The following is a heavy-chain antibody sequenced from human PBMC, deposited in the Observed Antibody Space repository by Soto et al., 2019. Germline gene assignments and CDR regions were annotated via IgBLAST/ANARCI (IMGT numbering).Heavy chain of an antibody. D-gene: IGHD3-22*01. CDR3: ARDYYYDSSGYYSSLDY. CDR2: ISYDGSNK. CDR1: GFTFSSYA. V-gene: IGHV3-30-3*01. Sequence: GGSLRLSCAASGFTFSSYAMHWVRQAPGKGLEWVAVISYDGSNKYYADSVKGRFTISRDNSKNTLYLQMNSLRAEDTAVYYCARDYYYDSSGYYSSLDYWGQGTRVTVSS. J-gene: IGHJ4*02.